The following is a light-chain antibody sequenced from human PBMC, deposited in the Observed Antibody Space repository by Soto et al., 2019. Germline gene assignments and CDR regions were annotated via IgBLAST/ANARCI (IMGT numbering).Light chain of an antibody. CDR1: SSDIGHYDY. V-gene: IGLV2-14*03. Sequence: LTQPASVSGSPGQSITISCTGTSSDIGHYDYVSWYQQHPGKAPKLMIYHVTYRPSGVSNRCSGSKSGNSASLTISGLQADDEADYYCCSLTTSHTYVFGSGTKVTLL. J-gene: IGLJ1*01. CDR3: CSLTTSHTYV. CDR2: HVT.